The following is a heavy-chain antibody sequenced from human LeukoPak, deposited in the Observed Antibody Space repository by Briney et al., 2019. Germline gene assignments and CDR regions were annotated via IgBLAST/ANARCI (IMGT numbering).Heavy chain of an antibody. CDR3: AKVGIQLYYFDH. V-gene: IGHV3-23*01. D-gene: IGHD5-18*01. CDR1: GFTFSSYA. Sequence: GGSLRLSCAASGFTFSSYAMSWVRRAPGKGLEWVSAISGSGGSTYYADSVKGRFTISRDNSKNTLYLQMNSLRAEDTAVYYCAKVGIQLYYFDHWGQGTLVTVSS. CDR2: ISGSGGST. J-gene: IGHJ4*02.